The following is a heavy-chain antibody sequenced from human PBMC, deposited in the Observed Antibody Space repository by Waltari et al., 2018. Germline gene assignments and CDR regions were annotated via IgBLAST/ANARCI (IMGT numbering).Heavy chain of an antibody. V-gene: IGHV3-74*01. Sequence: EVLLVESGGDLVQPGGSLRLSCAASGFTFRSYWMFWFRQRPGGGLEWVSRIDFDGTNINYADFAEGRFTISRDNAKDTLYLQMNDLTAEDTAVYYCVRSNYYFDYWGQGTLVTVSS. CDR1: GFTFRSYW. J-gene: IGHJ4*02. CDR3: VRSNYYFDY. CDR2: IDFDGTNI.